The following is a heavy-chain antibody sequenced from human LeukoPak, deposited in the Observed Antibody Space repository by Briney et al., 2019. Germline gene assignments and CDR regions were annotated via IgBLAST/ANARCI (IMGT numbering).Heavy chain of an antibody. J-gene: IGHJ4*02. CDR1: GFTFSSYA. V-gene: IGHV3-23*01. Sequence: GGSLRLSCAASGFTFSSYAMSWVRQAPGKGLEWVSAISDSGGSTYYADSVKGRFTISRDNSKNTLYPQMNSLRAEDTAVYYCAKAGSVVVVAALDYWGQGTLVTVSP. CDR3: AKAGSVVVVAALDY. D-gene: IGHD2-15*01. CDR2: ISDSGGST.